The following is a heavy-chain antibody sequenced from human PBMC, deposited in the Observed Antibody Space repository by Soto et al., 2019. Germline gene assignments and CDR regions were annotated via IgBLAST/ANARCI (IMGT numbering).Heavy chain of an antibody. V-gene: IGHV5-51*01. D-gene: IGHD6-6*01. CDR2: IYPGDSDT. CDR1: GYSFSYYW. Sequence: GESLKISCKASGYSFSYYWIAWVRQIPGKGLEWMGIIYPGDSDTRYSPSFQGHVTISVDKSISAAYLQWSSLEPSDTAIHYCARLLAEYSASVGPWGQGTLVTVSS. J-gene: IGHJ5*02. CDR3: ARLLAEYSASVGP.